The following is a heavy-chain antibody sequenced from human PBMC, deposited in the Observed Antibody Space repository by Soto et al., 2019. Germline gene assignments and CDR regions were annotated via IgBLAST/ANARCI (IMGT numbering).Heavy chain of an antibody. CDR3: ARVRGYYGGNRHFDY. Sequence: GASVKVSFKASGYTFTSYGISWVRQAPGQGLEWMGWISAYNGNTNYAQKLQGRVTMTTDTSTSTAYMELRSLRSDDTAVYYCARVRGYYGGNRHFDYWGQGTLVTVSS. CDR2: ISAYNGNT. D-gene: IGHD4-17*01. V-gene: IGHV1-18*04. CDR1: GYTFTSYG. J-gene: IGHJ4*02.